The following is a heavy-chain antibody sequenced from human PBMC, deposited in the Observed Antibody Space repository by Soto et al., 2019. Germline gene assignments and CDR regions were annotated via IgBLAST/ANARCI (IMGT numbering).Heavy chain of an antibody. CDR3: ARYGETDSTSWYEFYFDY. CDR2: ISAYNGNT. CDR1: GYTFTSYG. Sequence: ASVKVSCKASGYTFTSYGISWVRRAPGQGLEWMGWISAYNGNTNYAQKLQGRVTMTTDTSTSTAYMELRSLRSDDTAVYYCARYGETDSTSWYEFYFDYWGQGTLVTVSS. D-gene: IGHD6-13*01. V-gene: IGHV1-18*01. J-gene: IGHJ4*02.